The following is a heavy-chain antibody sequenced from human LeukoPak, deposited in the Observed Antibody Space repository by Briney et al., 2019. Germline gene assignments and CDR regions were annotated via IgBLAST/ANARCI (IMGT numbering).Heavy chain of an antibody. CDR1: GFTFSNFW. CDR3: ARDPSAVAGNFDY. D-gene: IGHD6-19*01. J-gene: IGHJ4*02. Sequence: PGGSLRLSCAASGFTFSNFWMHWVRRAPGKGLVWVSRIDSDGSITDYADSVKGRFTISRDNAKNTLYLQMNSLRAEDTAVYYCARDPSAVAGNFDYWGQGTLVTVSS. V-gene: IGHV3-74*01. CDR2: IDSDGSIT.